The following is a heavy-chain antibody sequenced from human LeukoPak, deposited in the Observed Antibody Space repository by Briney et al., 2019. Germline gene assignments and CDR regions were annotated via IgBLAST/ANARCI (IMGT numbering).Heavy chain of an antibody. J-gene: IGHJ5*02. CDR3: ARVGAIVVVPAAIFNWFDP. CDR2: INHGGST. Sequence: SETLSLTCAVYGGSFSGYYWSWIRQPPGKGLEWIGEINHGGSTNYNPSLKSRVTISVDTSKNQFSLKLSSVTAADTAVYYCARVGAIVVVPAAIFNWFDPWGQGTLVTVSS. CDR1: GGSFSGYY. V-gene: IGHV4-34*01. D-gene: IGHD2-2*02.